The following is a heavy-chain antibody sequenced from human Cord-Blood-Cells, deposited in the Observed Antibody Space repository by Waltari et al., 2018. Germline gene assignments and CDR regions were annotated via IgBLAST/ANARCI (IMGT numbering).Heavy chain of an antibody. J-gene: IGHJ4*02. CDR2: IYHSGST. V-gene: IGHV4-4*02. CDR3: ARDLGSSSFDY. Sequence: QVQLQESGPGLVKPTGTLSPPCAGSGGSISSSKRWAWVRQPPGKGLEWIGEIYHSGSTNYNPSLKSRVTISVDKSKNQFSLKLSSVTAADTAVYYCARDLGSSSFDYWGQGTLVTVSS. CDR1: GGSISSSKR. D-gene: IGHD6-6*01.